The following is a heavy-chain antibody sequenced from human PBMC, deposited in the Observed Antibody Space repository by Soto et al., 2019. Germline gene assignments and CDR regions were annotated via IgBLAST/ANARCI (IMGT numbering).Heavy chain of an antibody. CDR2: ISGSGGST. Sequence: EVQLLESGGGLVQPGGSLRLSCAASGFTFSSYAMSWVRQAPGKGLEWVSAISGSGGSTYYADSVTGRFTISRDNSKNTLYLQMNSLRAEDTAVYYCAKIGYYDSSGDSGQRTDDAFDIWGQGTMVTVSS. J-gene: IGHJ3*02. D-gene: IGHD3-22*01. CDR1: GFTFSSYA. CDR3: AKIGYYDSSGDSGQRTDDAFDI. V-gene: IGHV3-23*01.